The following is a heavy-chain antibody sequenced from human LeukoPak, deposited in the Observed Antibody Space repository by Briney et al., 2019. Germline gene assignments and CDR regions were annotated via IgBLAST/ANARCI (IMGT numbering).Heavy chain of an antibody. J-gene: IGHJ3*01. CDR1: GFTFSSYT. CDR3: ARGGAYCRGDCPLDAFDP. D-gene: IGHD2-21*02. V-gene: IGHV3-21*01. Sequence: PGGSLRLSCAVSGFTFSSYTMNWVRQAPGKGLEWVSTISTSSSYKYYADSVKGRFTISRDNSKNTLYLQMNSLRAEDTAFYYCARGGAYCRGDCPLDAFDPWGQGTMVTVSS. CDR2: ISTSSSYK.